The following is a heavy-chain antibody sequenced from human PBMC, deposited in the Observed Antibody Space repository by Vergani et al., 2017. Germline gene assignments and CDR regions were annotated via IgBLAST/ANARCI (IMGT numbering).Heavy chain of an antibody. CDR1: GYTFTSYA. J-gene: IGHJ3*02. V-gene: IGHV1-3*01. CDR3: ARPQSSEGAFDI. CDR2: INAGNGNT. Sequence: QVQLVQSGAEVKKPGASVKVSCKASGYTFTSYAMHWVRQAPGQRLEWMGWINAGNGNTKYSQKFQGRVTITRDTSASTAYMELSSLRSEDTAVYYCARPQSSEGAFDIWGHGTMVTVSS. D-gene: IGHD3-22*01.